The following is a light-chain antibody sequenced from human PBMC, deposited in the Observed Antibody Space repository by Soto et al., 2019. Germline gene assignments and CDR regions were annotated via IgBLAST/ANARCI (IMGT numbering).Light chain of an antibody. J-gene: IGLJ1*01. Sequence: QSALTQPCSVSGSPGQSITISCTGTSSDVGRYNYVSWYQQHPGQAPKLMIYDVNTRPSGVSNRFSGSKSGNTASLTISGLQADDEADYYCSSFTASTTQVFGPGTKLTVL. V-gene: IGLV2-14*03. CDR2: DVN. CDR1: SSDVGRYNY. CDR3: SSFTASTTQV.